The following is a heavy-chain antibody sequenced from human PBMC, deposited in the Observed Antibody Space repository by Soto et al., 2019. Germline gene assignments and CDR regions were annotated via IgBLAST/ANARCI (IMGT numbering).Heavy chain of an antibody. J-gene: IGHJ4*02. CDR2: ISGSGDTT. V-gene: IGHV3-23*01. Sequence: EVLLLESGGGLVQPGGSLRLSCAASGFTFSSSAMNWVRQAPGKRLEWVSLISGSGDTTYYADSVKGRFTISRDNSKNPLYLQMNSLRAEDTAVYYCAKVALLPGPFDYWGQGTLVTVSA. CDR3: AKVALLPGPFDY. D-gene: IGHD3-10*01. CDR1: GFTFSSSA.